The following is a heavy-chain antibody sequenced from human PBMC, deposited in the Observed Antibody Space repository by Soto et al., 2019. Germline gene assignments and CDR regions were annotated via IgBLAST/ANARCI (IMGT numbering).Heavy chain of an antibody. CDR1: GDSVSNDNYY. V-gene: IGHV4-61*01. J-gene: IGHJ4*02. D-gene: IGHD3-16*01. CDR2: IYYSGTT. Sequence: QVQLQESGPGLVKPSETLSLTCAVSGDSVSNDNYYWSWIRQPPGKGLEWIGYIYYSGTTNYNSYLKRRLRFSVDMSKNQFSLKLASVTAADTAVYFCARSQRGRTAFTFDYWGQGALVTVSS. CDR3: ARSQRGRTAFTFDY.